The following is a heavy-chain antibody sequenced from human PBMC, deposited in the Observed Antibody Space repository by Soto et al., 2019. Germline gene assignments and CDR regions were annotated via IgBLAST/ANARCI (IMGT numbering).Heavy chain of an antibody. CDR2: IFSNDEK. Sequence: QVTLKESGPVLVKPTETLTLTCTVSGFSLSNARMGVRWIRQPPGKALEWLAHIFSNDEKSYSPSLKSTLTISKEISESQVVLTMTNVDPVDSATYYCARMPPAFSASFDYWGQGTLVTVSS. CDR3: ARMPPAFSASFDY. J-gene: IGHJ4*02. V-gene: IGHV2-26*01. D-gene: IGHD3-10*01. CDR1: GFSLSNARMG.